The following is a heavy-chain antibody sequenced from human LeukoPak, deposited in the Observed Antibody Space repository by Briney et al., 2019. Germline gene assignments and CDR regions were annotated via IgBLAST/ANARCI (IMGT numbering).Heavy chain of an antibody. CDR3: ARVGINDAFDI. V-gene: IGHV4-39*01. Sequence: SETLSLTCTVSGGSISSSSSYWGWIRQPPGKGLEWIGSIYYSGSTYYNPSLKSRVTISVDTSKNQFSLKLSSVTAADTAVYYCARVGINDAFDIWGQGTMVTVSS. CDR2: IYYSGST. J-gene: IGHJ3*02. D-gene: IGHD1-1*01. CDR1: GGSISSSSSY.